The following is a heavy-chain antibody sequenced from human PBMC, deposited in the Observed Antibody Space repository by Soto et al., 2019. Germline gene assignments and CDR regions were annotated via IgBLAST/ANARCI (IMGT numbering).Heavy chain of an antibody. J-gene: IGHJ4*02. Sequence: SGTLSLTCTVSGGSISSYYWRWIRQPPGKGLEWIGYIYYSGSTNYNPSLKSRVTISVDTSKNQFSLKLSSVTAADTAVYFCARCEVANYFDYWGQGTLVTVSS. CDR1: GGSISSYY. V-gene: IGHV4-59*01. D-gene: IGHD2-15*01. CDR2: IYYSGST. CDR3: ARCEVANYFDY.